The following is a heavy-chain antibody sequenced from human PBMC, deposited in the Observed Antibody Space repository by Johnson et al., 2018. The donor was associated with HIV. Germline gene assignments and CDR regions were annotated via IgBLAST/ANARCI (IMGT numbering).Heavy chain of an antibody. CDR3: ARVQLLADDVFNI. D-gene: IGHD3-10*01. J-gene: IGHJ3*02. CDR2: INSDGSST. Sequence: VQLVESGGDLVQPGGSLRLSCVGSGFTFRTNSMHLVRQAPGKGLVWVSRINSDGSSTSYADSVTCRFTISRDNAKNTLYLQMDSLGAEDTAVYYCARVQLLADDVFNIWGQGTMVTVSS. V-gene: IGHV3-74*01. CDR1: GFTFRTNS.